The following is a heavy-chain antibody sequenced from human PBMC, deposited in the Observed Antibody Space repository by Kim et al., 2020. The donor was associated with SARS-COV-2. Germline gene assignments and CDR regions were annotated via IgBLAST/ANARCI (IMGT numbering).Heavy chain of an antibody. V-gene: IGHV1-46*01. D-gene: IGHD6-13*01. CDR1: GYTFTRYY. J-gene: IGHJ4*02. CDR2: INPSGDRT. CDR3: AREDSNWSHFDY. Sequence: ASVKVSCKASGYTFTRYYMHWVRQAPGQGLEWMGLINPSGDRTRYAQKFQDRVTMTRDTSTSTVYMELSSLRSEDTAVYFCAREDSNWSHFDYWGQGSLVTVSS.